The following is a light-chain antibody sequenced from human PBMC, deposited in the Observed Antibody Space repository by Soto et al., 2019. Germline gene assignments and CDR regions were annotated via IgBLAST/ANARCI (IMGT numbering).Light chain of an antibody. CDR2: GNS. CDR3: QSYGSSLSGYV. J-gene: IGLJ1*01. CDR1: SSNIGAGYD. Sequence: QSVLTQPPSVSGAPGQRVTTSCTGSSSNIGAGYDVHWYQQLPGTAPKLLIYGNSNRPSGVPDRFSGSKSGTSASLAITGLQAEDEADYYCQSYGSSLSGYVFGTGTKVTVL. V-gene: IGLV1-40*01.